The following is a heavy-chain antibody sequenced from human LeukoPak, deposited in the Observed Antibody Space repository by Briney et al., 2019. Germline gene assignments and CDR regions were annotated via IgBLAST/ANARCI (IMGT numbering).Heavy chain of an antibody. CDR3: ASMVANAFNI. J-gene: IGHJ3*02. V-gene: IGHV4-59*12. CDR1: GGSITSYY. Sequence: PSETPSLTCTVSGGSITSYYWSWIRQPPGKGLEWIAYIYYSGTAHYNPSLKSRVTISLDTSKNQSSLKLSSVTAADTAIYYCASMVANAFNIWGQGTMVTVSP. CDR2: IYYSGTA. D-gene: IGHD5-12*01.